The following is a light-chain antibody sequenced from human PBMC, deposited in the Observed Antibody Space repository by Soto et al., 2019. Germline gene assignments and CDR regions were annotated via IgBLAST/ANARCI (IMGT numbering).Light chain of an antibody. Sequence: QSALTQPASVSGSPGQSITISCTGTSSDVGGYNYVSWYQQHPGKAPKLMIYEVSNRPSGVSNRFSGSKSGNTASLTISGLQAEDEADYYCSSYTSSSTSLYVFGTGTKATVL. V-gene: IGLV2-14*01. CDR1: SSDVGGYNY. CDR3: SSYTSSSTSLYV. J-gene: IGLJ1*01. CDR2: EVS.